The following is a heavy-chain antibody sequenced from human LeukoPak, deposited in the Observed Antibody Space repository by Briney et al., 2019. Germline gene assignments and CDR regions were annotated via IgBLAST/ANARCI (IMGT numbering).Heavy chain of an antibody. CDR1: GFTVSSNY. Sequence: GGSLRLSCAASGFTVSSNYMSWVRQAPGKGLEWVSVIYSGGSTYYADSVKGRFSISRDNSKNMVYLQMSNLRAEDTAVYYCARDFYDFWSGYWVWGQGTLVTVSS. J-gene: IGHJ4*02. CDR2: IYSGGST. D-gene: IGHD3-3*01. CDR3: ARDFYDFWSGYWV. V-gene: IGHV3-53*01.